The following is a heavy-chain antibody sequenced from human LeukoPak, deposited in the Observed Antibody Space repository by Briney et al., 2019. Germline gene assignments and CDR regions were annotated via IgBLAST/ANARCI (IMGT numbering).Heavy chain of an antibody. V-gene: IGHV2-5*01. CDR2: IYGNDDK. CDR1: GFSLTTNGVA. CDR3: AHRASSSFDY. D-gene: IGHD6-6*01. J-gene: IGHJ4*02. Sequence: SGPTLVNPTQTLTLTCTVSGFSLTTNGVAVGWIRQPPGKALEWLPLIYGNDDKRYSTSLKSSLNITTDTSKNQVIITMTNMDPVDTATYYCAHRASSSFDYWGQGTLVIVSS.